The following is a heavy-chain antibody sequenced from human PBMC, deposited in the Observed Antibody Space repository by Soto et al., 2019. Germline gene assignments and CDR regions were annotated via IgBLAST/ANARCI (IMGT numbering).Heavy chain of an antibody. CDR2: IYPGDSDT. D-gene: IGHD3-22*01. Sequence: PGESLKISCKGSGYSFTSYWIGWVRQMPGKGLDWMGIIYPGDSDTRYSPSFQGQVTISADKSISTAYLQWSSLKASDTAMYYCASRSGNYYDSSGYSLAFDIWGQGTMVTVSS. CDR1: GYSFTSYW. CDR3: ASRSGNYYDSSGYSLAFDI. V-gene: IGHV5-51*01. J-gene: IGHJ3*02.